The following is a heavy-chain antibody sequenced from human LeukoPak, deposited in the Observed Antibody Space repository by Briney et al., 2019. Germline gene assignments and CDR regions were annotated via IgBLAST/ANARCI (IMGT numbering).Heavy chain of an antibody. Sequence: VSVKVSCKASGYALTNYYMSWVRQAPGQGPEWMGAIDPSSGNTQFAPKFEGRVTVTTDTSTSTVYMEMSSLRSDDTAMYYCATYPGPTIQGSFDYWGQGTLVTVSS. D-gene: IGHD5-18*01. CDR2: IDPSSGNT. CDR3: ATYPGPTIQGSFDY. J-gene: IGHJ4*02. V-gene: IGHV1-46*01. CDR1: GYALTNYY.